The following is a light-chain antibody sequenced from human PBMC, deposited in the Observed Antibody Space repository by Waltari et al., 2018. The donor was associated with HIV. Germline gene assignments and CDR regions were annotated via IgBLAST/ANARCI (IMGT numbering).Light chain of an antibody. J-gene: IGKJ1*01. CDR1: QNIGSY. CDR2: VST. Sequence: DIQLTQSPPSLTASVGDRLTITCRASQNIGSYLNWYQLRPGQAPNVLIYVSTNLQTGVPSRFSGRGSGTDFTLTITDLQPEDFVFYFCQQSYSKPRTFGQGTK. CDR3: QQSYSKPRT. V-gene: IGKV1-39*01.